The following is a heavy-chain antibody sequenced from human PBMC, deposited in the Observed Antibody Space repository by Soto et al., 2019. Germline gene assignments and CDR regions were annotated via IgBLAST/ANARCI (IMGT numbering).Heavy chain of an antibody. D-gene: IGHD2-15*01. J-gene: IGHJ6*02. CDR3: ARDSPIVVVVAATQSKNGMDV. V-gene: IGHV3-30-3*01. CDR1: GFTFSSYA. CDR2: ISYDGSNK. Sequence: QVQLVESGGGVVQPGRSLRLSCAASGFTFSSYAMHWVRQAPGKGLEWVAVISYDGSNKYYADSVKGRFTISRDNSKNPLYLQMNSLRAEDTAVYYCARDSPIVVVVAATQSKNGMDVWGQGTTVTVSS.